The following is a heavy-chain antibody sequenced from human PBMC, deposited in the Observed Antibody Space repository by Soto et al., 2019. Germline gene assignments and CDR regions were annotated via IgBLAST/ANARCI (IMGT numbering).Heavy chain of an antibody. D-gene: IGHD4-4*01. CDR2: IYYSGST. Sequence: PSETLSLTCTVSGGSIRSYYWSWIRQPPGKGLEWIGYIYYSGSTNYNPSLKSRVTISVDTSKNQFSLKPTSVTAADTAVYYCARLPVDAFDIWGQGTMVTVSS. CDR3: ARLPVDAFDI. J-gene: IGHJ3*02. V-gene: IGHV4-59*08. CDR1: GGSIRSYY.